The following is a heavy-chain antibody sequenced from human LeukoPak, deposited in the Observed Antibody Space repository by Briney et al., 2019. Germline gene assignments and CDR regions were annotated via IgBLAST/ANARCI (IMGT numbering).Heavy chain of an antibody. CDR1: GGSISSSSYY. D-gene: IGHD3-22*01. J-gene: IGHJ4*02. Sequence: SETLSLTCTVSGGSISSSSYYWGWIRQPPGKGLEWIGSIYYSGSTYYNPSLKSRVTISVDTSKNQFSLKLSSVTAADTAVYYCATSDTLRSGYYYSNFDYWGQGTLVTVSS. CDR2: IYYSGST. CDR3: ATSDTLRSGYYYSNFDY. V-gene: IGHV4-39*07.